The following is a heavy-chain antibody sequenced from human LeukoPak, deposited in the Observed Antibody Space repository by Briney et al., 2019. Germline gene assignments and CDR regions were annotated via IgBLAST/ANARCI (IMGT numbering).Heavy chain of an antibody. CDR1: GFTFSSYS. D-gene: IGHD6-13*01. CDR3: ARVGIAAAGIDY. Sequence: GGSLRLSCAASGFTFSSYSMNWVRQAPGKGLEWVSSISSSSSYIYYADSVKGRFTISRDNAKNSLYLQMNSLRAEDTAVHYCARVGIAAAGIDYWGQGTLVTVSS. V-gene: IGHV3-21*01. J-gene: IGHJ4*02. CDR2: ISSSSSYI.